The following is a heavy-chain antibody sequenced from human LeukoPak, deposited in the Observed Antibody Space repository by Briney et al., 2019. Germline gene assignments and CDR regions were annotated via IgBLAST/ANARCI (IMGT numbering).Heavy chain of an antibody. CDR2: ISAYNGNT. CDR1: GYTFTSYG. Sequence: GASVKVSCKASGYTFTSYGISWVRQAPGQGLEWMGWISAYNGNTNHAQKLQGRVTMTTDTSTSTAYMELRSLRSDDTAVYYCARPLVVVAEEYYYYGMDVWGQGTTVTVSS. J-gene: IGHJ6*02. CDR3: ARPLVVVAEEYYYYGMDV. V-gene: IGHV1-18*01. D-gene: IGHD2-15*01.